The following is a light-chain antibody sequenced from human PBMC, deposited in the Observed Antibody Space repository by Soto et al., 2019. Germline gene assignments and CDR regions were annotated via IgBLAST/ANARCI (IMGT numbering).Light chain of an antibody. V-gene: IGKV3-20*01. CDR2: GAS. Sequence: EVVMTQSPATLSVSPGEGATLSCRASQSVSSYLAWYQQKPGQAPRLVIYGASSRATGIPDRFSGSGSGTDFTLTISRLEPEDFAVYYCQQYASPPLTFGQGTKVDIK. J-gene: IGKJ1*01. CDR3: QQYASPPLT. CDR1: QSVSSY.